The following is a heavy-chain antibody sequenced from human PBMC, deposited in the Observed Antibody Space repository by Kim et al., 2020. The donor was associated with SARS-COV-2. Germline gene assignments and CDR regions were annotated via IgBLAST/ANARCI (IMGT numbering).Heavy chain of an antibody. J-gene: IGHJ3*02. CDR2: IYYSGST. D-gene: IGHD3-3*01. V-gene: IGHV4-59*01. CDR1: GGSISSYY. CDR3: ASNSLYYDFWSGYYTADAFDI. Sequence: SETLSLTCTVSGGSISSYYWSWIRQPPGKGLEWIGYIYYSGSTNYNPSLKSRVTISVDTSKNQFSLKLSSVTAADTAVYYCASNSLYYDFWSGYYTADAFDIWGQGTMVTVSS.